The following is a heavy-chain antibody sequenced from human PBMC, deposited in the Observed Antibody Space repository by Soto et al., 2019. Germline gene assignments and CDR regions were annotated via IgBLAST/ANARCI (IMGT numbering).Heavy chain of an antibody. V-gene: IGHV1-46*01. J-gene: IGHJ4*02. Sequence: GASVKVSCKASFYTFTSYYIHWVRQAPGPGIEWLGIINPSGGSTSYAQKFQGRVTMPRDTSTSTVCMGLSSLRCEGTAVYECARAHCSGGSCYSYFACWGGGTRVTVSS. CDR2: INPSGGST. D-gene: IGHD2-15*01. CDR3: ARAHCSGGSCYSYFAC. CDR1: FYTFTSYY.